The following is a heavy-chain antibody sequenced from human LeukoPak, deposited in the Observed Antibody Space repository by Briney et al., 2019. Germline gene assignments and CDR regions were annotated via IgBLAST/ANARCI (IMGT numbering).Heavy chain of an antibody. J-gene: IGHJ4*02. D-gene: IGHD1-26*01. CDR3: ARGPLAAAGGSYYVY. CDR1: GYTFTGYY. Sequence: ASVTVSCKASGYTFTGYYMHWVRQAPGQGLEWMGWINPNSGGTNYAQKFQGRVTMTRDTSISTAYMGLSRLRSDDTAVYYCARGPLAAAGGSYYVYWGQGTLVTVSS. V-gene: IGHV1-2*02. CDR2: INPNSGGT.